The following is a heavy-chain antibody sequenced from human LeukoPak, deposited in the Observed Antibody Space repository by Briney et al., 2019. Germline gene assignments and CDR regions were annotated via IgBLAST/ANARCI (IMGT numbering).Heavy chain of an antibody. CDR3: ARVRGSGGNYKFDY. V-gene: IGHV4-61*08. CDR2: ISDIGST. CDR1: GGSISSGAYS. D-gene: IGHD1-7*01. Sequence: SETLSLTCAVSGGSISSGAYSWSWIRQPPGEGLEYIGYISDIGSTSYKPSLKSRVTISVDTSKNQFSLRVTSLTAADTAVYYCARVRGSGGNYKFDYWGQGTLVTVSS. J-gene: IGHJ4*02.